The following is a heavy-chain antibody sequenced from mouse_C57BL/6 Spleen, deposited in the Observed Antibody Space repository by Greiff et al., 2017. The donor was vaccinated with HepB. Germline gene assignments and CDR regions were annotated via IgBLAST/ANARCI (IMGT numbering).Heavy chain of an antibody. CDR2: ISNGGGST. V-gene: IGHV5-12*01. D-gene: IGHD3-2*02. Sequence: EVQRVESGGGLVQPGGSLKLSCAASGFTFSDYYMYWVRQTPEKRLEWVAYISNGGGSTYYPDTVKGRFTISRDNAKNTLYLQMSRLKSEDTAMYYCARTSSGYEAMDYWGQGTSVTVSS. CDR1: GFTFSDYY. CDR3: ARTSSGYEAMDY. J-gene: IGHJ4*01.